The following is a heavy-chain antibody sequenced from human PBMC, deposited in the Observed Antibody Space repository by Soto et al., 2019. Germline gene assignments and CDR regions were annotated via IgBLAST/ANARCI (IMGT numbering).Heavy chain of an antibody. D-gene: IGHD5-12*01. V-gene: IGHV1-69*13. CDR2: IIPIFGTA. Sequence: SVKVSCKASGGTLSSYAVSWVRQAPGQGLEWMGGIIPIFGTANYAQKFQGRVTITADESTSTAYMELSSLRSEDTAVYYCARWAQSPRWLRGFDYWGQGTLVTGSS. CDR3: ARWAQSPRWLRGFDY. CDR1: GGTLSSYA. J-gene: IGHJ4*02.